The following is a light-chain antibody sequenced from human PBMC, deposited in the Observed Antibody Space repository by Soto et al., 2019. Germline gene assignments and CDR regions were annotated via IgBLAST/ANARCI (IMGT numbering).Light chain of an antibody. Sequence: DIVLTQSPGTLSLSPGERATLSCSASQSVSSSYLAWYQQKPGQAPRLLIYDASNRATGIPARFSGSGSGTDFTLTISSLEPEDFAVYYCQQRSNWPPITFGQGTRLEIK. CDR3: QQRSNWPPIT. CDR2: DAS. J-gene: IGKJ5*01. V-gene: IGKV3D-20*02. CDR1: QSVSSSY.